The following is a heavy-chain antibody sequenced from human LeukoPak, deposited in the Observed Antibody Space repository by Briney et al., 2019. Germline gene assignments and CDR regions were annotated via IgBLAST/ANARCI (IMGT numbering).Heavy chain of an antibody. CDR1: GYTFTSYD. CDR3: AREDGSSSLTY. CDR2: INPNSGGT. J-gene: IGHJ4*02. Sequence: ASVKVSCKASGYTFTSYDINWVRQATGQGLEWMGWINPNSGGTNYAQKFQGRVTMTRDTSISTAYMELSRLRSDDTAVYYCAREDGSSSLTYWGQGTLVTVSS. D-gene: IGHD6-6*01. V-gene: IGHV1-2*02.